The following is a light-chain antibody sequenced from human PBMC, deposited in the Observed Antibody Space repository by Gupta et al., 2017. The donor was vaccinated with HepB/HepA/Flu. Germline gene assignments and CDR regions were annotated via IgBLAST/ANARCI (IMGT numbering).Light chain of an antibody. CDR3: QQDYNLPRT. Sequence: EIVLTQSPGTRSLAPGERATVSCTASQSVSNNYLTWYQQKPGQPPRLLIYGGPSRATGIPDRFSGSGSGTEFTLTIIRMEPEDFAVYYCQQDYNLPRTFGQGTKVEIK. CDR2: GGP. CDR1: QSVSNNY. J-gene: IGKJ1*01. V-gene: IGKV3-20*01.